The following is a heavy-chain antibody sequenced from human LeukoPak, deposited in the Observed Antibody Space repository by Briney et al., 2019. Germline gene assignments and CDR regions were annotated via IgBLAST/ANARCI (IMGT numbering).Heavy chain of an antibody. V-gene: IGHV4-59*01. D-gene: IGHD6-13*01. J-gene: IGHJ4*02. CDR3: ARVRNSSSWYLGFDY. Sequence: SETLSLTCTVSGGSISSYYWRWIRQPPGKGLEWIGYIYYSGSTNYNPSLKSRVTISVDTSKNQFSLKLSSVTAADTAVYYCARVRNSSSWYLGFDYWGQGTLVTVSS. CDR1: GGSISSYY. CDR2: IYYSGST.